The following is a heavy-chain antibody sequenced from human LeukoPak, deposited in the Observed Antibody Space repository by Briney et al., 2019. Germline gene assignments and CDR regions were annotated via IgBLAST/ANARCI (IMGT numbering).Heavy chain of an antibody. CDR2: IYSGGNT. D-gene: IGHD5-18*01. J-gene: IGHJ4*02. V-gene: IGHV3-66*04. CDR3: AGRGHCYGSPFYY. CDR1: GFTVSSNY. Sequence: GGSLRLSCAASGFTVSSNYMNWVRQAPGKGLEWVSMIYSGGNTFYTDSVKGRFIISRDNSKNKLDLQLSSLRAADTAVYYCAGRGHCYGSPFYYWGERTLVTVSS.